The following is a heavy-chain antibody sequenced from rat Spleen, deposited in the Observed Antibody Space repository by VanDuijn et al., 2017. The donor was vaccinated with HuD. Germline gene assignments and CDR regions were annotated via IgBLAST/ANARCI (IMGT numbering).Heavy chain of an antibody. CDR2: ITNTGGST. CDR3: ATDGYYDGTYYSVYVMDA. J-gene: IGHJ4*01. Sequence: EVQLVESGGGLVQPGRSLKLSCAASGFTYSNYVMAWVSQAPTKGLEWVASITNTGGSTFYPDSVKGRFTISRDDGKSTLYLEMDSLRSEDTATYYCATDGYYDGTYYSVYVMDARGQGASVTVSS. CDR1: GFTYSNYV. V-gene: IGHV5-27*01. D-gene: IGHD1-12*02.